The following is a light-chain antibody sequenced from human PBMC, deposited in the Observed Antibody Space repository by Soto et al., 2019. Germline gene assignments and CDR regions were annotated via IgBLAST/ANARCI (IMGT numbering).Light chain of an antibody. Sequence: MTQSPVTLSVSPGETATLSCKASQNILRTLAWYQQKPGQPPRLLIYGASTRVTGIPARFSGNGSGTEFTLTISSLQSEDFAVYYCHQYNNWPPWTFGQGTKVDIK. CDR3: HQYNNWPPWT. V-gene: IGKV3D-15*01. CDR2: GAS. J-gene: IGKJ1*01. CDR1: QNILRT.